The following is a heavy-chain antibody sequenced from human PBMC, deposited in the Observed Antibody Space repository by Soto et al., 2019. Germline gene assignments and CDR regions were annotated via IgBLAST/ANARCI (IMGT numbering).Heavy chain of an antibody. V-gene: IGHV3-33*01. CDR1: GFTFSSYG. Sequence: GGSLRLSCAASGFTFSSYGMHWVRQAPGKGLEWVAVIWYDGSNKYYADSVKGRFTISRDNSKNTLYLQMNSLRAEDTAVYYCARSDYSNYVLYYYNGMDVWGQGTTVTVSS. CDR3: ARSDYSNYVLYYYNGMDV. CDR2: IWYDGSNK. J-gene: IGHJ6*02. D-gene: IGHD4-4*01.